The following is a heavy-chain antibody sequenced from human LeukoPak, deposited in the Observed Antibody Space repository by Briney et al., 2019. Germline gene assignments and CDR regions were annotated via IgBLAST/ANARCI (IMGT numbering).Heavy chain of an antibody. CDR3: ARGSDETVTISGWFDP. D-gene: IGHD4-17*01. J-gene: IGHJ5*02. V-gene: IGHV3-74*01. CDR2: LNSDGRTT. Sequence: GGSLTLSCAASGFTFSNHWMHWVRKGPGKGLVWVSRLNSDGRTTTYADSVKGRFTISRDNAKNTLYLQMNSLRVEDTAVYYCARGSDETVTISGWFDPWGQGTLVTVSS. CDR1: GFTFSNHW.